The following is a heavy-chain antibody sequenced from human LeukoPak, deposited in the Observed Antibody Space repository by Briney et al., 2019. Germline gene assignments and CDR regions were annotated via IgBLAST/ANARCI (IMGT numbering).Heavy chain of an antibody. CDR2: MNPNSGNT. CDR3: AREGYCSSTSCYRAFDI. V-gene: IGHV1-8*03. CDR1: GYTFTSYD. Sequence: GASVKVSCKASGYTFTSYDINWVRQATGQGLEWMGWMNPNSGNTGYAQKFQGRVTITRNTSISTAYMELSSLRSEDTAVYYCAREGYCSSTSCYRAFDIWGQGTMVTVSS. D-gene: IGHD2-2*02. J-gene: IGHJ3*02.